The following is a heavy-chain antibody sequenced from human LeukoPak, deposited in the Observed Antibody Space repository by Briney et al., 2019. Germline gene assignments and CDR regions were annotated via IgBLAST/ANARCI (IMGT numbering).Heavy chain of an antibody. CDR3: AKTPPVPYYYDSSGGYYYYGMDV. CDR2: ISGSGGST. CDR1: GFTFSSYA. J-gene: IGHJ6*02. D-gene: IGHD3-22*01. Sequence: GGSLRLSCAASGFTFSSYAVSWVRQAPGKGLEWVSAISGSGGSTYYADSVKGRFTISRDNSKNTLYLQMNSLRAEDTAVYYCAKTPPVPYYYDSSGGYYYYGMDVWGQGTTVTVSS. V-gene: IGHV3-23*01.